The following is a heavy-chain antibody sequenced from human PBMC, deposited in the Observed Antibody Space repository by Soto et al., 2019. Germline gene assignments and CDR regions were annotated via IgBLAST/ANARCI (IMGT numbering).Heavy chain of an antibody. CDR2: ISYDGSNK. V-gene: IGHV3-30*18. Sequence: QVQLVESGGGVVQPGRSLRLSCAASGFTFSSYGMHWVRQAPGKGLEWVAVISYDGSNKYYADSVKGRFTISRDNTKNTVYLQMNSLRAEDTDVYYGAKDKGSSWYENYFDYWGQGTLVTVSS. CDR3: AKDKGSSWYENYFDY. J-gene: IGHJ4*02. CDR1: GFTFSSYG. D-gene: IGHD6-13*01.